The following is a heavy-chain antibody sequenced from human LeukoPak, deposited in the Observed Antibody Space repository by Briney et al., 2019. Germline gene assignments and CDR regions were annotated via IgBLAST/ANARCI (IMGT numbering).Heavy chain of an antibody. CDR2: IRSKRYGGTT. D-gene: IGHD3-10*01. V-gene: IGHV3-49*04. CDR3: TRDLGPYYHGSGSTDY. Sequence: QPGGSLRLSCTASGFTFGDYAMSWVRQAPGKGLEWVGFIRSKRYGGTTEYAASVKGRFTISRDDSKTIAYLQMNSLKTEDAALYYCTRDLGPYYHGSGSTDYWGQGTLVTVSS. CDR1: GFTFGDYA. J-gene: IGHJ4*02.